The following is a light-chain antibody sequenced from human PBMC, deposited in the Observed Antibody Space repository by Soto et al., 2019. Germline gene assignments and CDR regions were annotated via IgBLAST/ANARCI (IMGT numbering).Light chain of an antibody. Sequence: EIVLTQSPGTLSLSTGERATLSCRASQSVNSVYLAWYQQKPGQAPRLLIYGASSRATGIPDRFSGSGSGTDFTLTISRLDPEDFAVYFCQQYDSSPRTFGQGTKV. J-gene: IGKJ1*01. CDR1: QSVNSVY. V-gene: IGKV3-20*01. CDR2: GAS. CDR3: QQYDSSPRT.